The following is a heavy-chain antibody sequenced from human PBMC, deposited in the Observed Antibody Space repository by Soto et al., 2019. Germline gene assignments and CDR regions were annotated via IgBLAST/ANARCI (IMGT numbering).Heavy chain of an antibody. Sequence: GGSLRLSCAASGFTFSSYSMNWVRQAPGKGLEWVSYISSSSSTIYYADSVKGRFTISRDNAKNSLYLQMNSLRAEDTAVYYCARSPIAAAGRSAFDYWGQGTLVTVSS. CDR1: GFTFSSYS. CDR3: ARSPIAAAGRSAFDY. D-gene: IGHD6-13*01. J-gene: IGHJ4*02. CDR2: ISSSSSTI. V-gene: IGHV3-48*01.